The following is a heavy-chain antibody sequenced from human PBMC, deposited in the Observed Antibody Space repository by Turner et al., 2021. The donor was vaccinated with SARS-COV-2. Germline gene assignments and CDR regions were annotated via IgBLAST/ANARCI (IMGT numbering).Heavy chain of an antibody. Sequence: VQLAESGGGLVQPGGSLRLSCAASGFTFNNHWMNWVRQAPGKGLEWEAIIKQDGSETLYVDSVKGRITISRDNAKNTLYLQMNSLRAEDTAIYYCARGSGWVADYWGQGTLVTVSS. D-gene: IGHD6-19*01. CDR1: GFTFNNHW. CDR2: IKQDGSET. J-gene: IGHJ4*02. V-gene: IGHV3-7*01. CDR3: ARGSGWVADY.